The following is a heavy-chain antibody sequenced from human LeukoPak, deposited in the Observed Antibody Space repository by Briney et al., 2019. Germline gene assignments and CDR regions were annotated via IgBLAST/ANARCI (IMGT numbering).Heavy chain of an antibody. Sequence: PGGSLRLSCSASGFTFNTYAMHWVRQAPGKGLEYISGITNNGGTTYYADSVKGRFTISRDNSKNTLYFQMSSLRDEDTAVYYGMGSAGAQRPYWGQETLVTVSS. CDR3: MGSAGAQRPY. CDR1: GFTFNTYA. CDR2: ITNNGGTT. V-gene: IGHV3-64D*06. J-gene: IGHJ4*02. D-gene: IGHD3-10*01.